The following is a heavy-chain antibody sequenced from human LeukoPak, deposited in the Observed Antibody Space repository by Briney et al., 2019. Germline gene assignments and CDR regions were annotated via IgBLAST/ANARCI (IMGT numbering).Heavy chain of an antibody. D-gene: IGHD6-19*01. J-gene: IGHJ4*02. V-gene: IGHV4-30-2*01. CDR2: INHSGST. Sequence: SQTLSLTCTVSNGSISSGGYYWSWIRQPPGKGLEWIGEINHSGSTNYNPSLKSRVTISVDTSKNQFSLKLSSVTAADTAVYYCARGRGAVAGTDFDYWGQGTLVTVSS. CDR1: NGSISSGGYY. CDR3: ARGRGAVAGTDFDY.